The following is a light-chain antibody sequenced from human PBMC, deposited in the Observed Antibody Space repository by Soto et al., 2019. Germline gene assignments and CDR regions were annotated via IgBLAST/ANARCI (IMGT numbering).Light chain of an antibody. CDR2: EVT. J-gene: IGLJ2*01. Sequence: QSALTQPASVSGSPGQSITISCTGTSNDVGGYDYVSWYQQHPGEAPRLMIYEVTNRPSGVSNRFSGSKSGNTASLTISGLQAEDEADYYCIAYSGSNSYISISTLVFGGGTKVTVL. V-gene: IGLV2-14*01. CDR1: SNDVGGYDY. CDR3: IAYSGSNSYISISTLV.